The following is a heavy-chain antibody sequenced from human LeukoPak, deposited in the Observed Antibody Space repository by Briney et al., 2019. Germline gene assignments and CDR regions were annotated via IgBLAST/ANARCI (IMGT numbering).Heavy chain of an antibody. D-gene: IGHD6-19*01. CDR2: ISPGGDAV. Sequence: PGGSLRLSCVASGFIFSDYHMSWIRQAPGKGLECVSYISPGGDAVYFADSVKGRFTISRDNAKNSLFLQMSSLTAEDTAVYYCSGGRDAAVAGPGGYFDYWGQGSLVTVSS. J-gene: IGHJ4*02. V-gene: IGHV3-11*01. CDR1: GFIFSDYH. CDR3: SGGRDAAVAGPGGYFDY.